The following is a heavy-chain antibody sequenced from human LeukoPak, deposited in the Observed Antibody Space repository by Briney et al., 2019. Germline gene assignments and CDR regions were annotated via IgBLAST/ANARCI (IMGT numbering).Heavy chain of an antibody. J-gene: IGHJ6*02. CDR1: GYTFTSYY. CDR3: ARGKYSYGSRYYYGMDV. V-gene: IGHV1-46*01. CDR2: INPNGGST. Sequence: ASVKVSCKASGYTFTSYYMHWARQAPGQGLEWMGIINPNGGSTSYAQKFQGRVTMTRDTSTSTVYMELSSLRSEDTAVYYCARGKYSYGSRYYYGMDVWGQGTTVTVSS. D-gene: IGHD5-18*01.